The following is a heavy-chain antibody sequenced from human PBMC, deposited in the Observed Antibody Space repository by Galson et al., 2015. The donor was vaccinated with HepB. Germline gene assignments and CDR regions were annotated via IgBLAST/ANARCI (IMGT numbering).Heavy chain of an antibody. J-gene: IGHJ3*02. CDR3: ARSFGSGFDAFDI. D-gene: IGHD3-10*01. CDR2: INHSGST. Sequence: LEWIGEINHSGSTNYNPSLKSRVTISVDTSKNQFSLKLSSVTAADTAVYYCARSFGSGFDAFDIWGQGTMVTVSS. V-gene: IGHV4-34*01.